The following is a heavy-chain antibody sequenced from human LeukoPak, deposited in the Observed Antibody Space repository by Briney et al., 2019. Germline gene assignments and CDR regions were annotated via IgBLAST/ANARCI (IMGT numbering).Heavy chain of an antibody. CDR3: ASIAAAGTDSYYYYYMDV. Sequence: ASVKVSCKASGYTFTSYDINWVRQATGQGLEWMGWMNPNSGNTGYAQKFQGRVTMTRNTSISTAYMELSSLRSEDTAVYYCASIAAAGTDSYYYYYMDVWGKGTTVTVSS. CDR2: MNPNSGNT. D-gene: IGHD6-13*01. J-gene: IGHJ6*03. CDR1: GYTFTSYD. V-gene: IGHV1-8*01.